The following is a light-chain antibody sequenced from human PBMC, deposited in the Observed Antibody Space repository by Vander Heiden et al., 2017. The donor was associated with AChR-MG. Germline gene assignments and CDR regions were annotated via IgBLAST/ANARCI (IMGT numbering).Light chain of an antibody. V-gene: IGLV3-1*01. CDR2: QDK. CDR3: QAWDSSRVV. J-gene: IGLJ2*01. Sequence: SYELTQPPSVSVSSGQTATVICSGYKLGDKFVSWYQQKPGQSSLLVIYQDKERPSGIPDRYSGSNSGDTATLTIRGTQANDEGDFYCQAWDSSRVVFGGGTKLTVL. CDR1: KLGDKF.